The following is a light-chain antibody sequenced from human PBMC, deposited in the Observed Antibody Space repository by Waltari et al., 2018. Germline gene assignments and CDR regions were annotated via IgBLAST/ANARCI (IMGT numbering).Light chain of an antibody. CDR1: QSVSNN. CDR2: AAS. J-gene: IGKJ1*01. V-gene: IGKV1-39*01. Sequence: DIQMTQSPSSLSASVGDRVTITCRASQSVSNNLNWFQQKPGKAPKLLIYAASSLQSGVPSRFSGSGSGTDFTLTISSLQLEDFATYYGQQSYTTPPTFGQGTKVEIK. CDR3: QQSYTTPPT.